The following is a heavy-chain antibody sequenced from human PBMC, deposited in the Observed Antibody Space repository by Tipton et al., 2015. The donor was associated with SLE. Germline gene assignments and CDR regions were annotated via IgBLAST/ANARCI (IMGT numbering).Heavy chain of an antibody. CDR2: IRYDGSNK. J-gene: IGHJ4*02. CDR3: AKVLFSAAGPIFDY. Sequence: SLRLSCAASGFTFSSYGMHWVHQAPGKGLEWVAFIRYDGSNKYYADSVKGRFTISRDNSKNTLYLQMNSLRAEDTAVYYCAKVLFSAAGPIFDYWGQGTLVTVSS. CDR1: GFTFSSYG. D-gene: IGHD6-13*01. V-gene: IGHV3-30*02.